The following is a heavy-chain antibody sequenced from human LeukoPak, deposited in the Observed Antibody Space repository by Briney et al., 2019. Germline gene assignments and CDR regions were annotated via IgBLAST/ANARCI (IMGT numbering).Heavy chain of an antibody. J-gene: IGHJ4*02. Sequence: GGSLRLSCAASGFTFSSYGMHWVRQAPGKGLEWVAFIRYDGTNKYYADSVKGRFTISRDNSKNTLDLQMNSLRADDTAVYYCAKGSLSLTGVFDYWGQGTLVTVSS. CDR3: AKGSLSLTGVFDY. D-gene: IGHD7-27*01. CDR2: IRYDGTNK. V-gene: IGHV3-30*02. CDR1: GFTFSSYG.